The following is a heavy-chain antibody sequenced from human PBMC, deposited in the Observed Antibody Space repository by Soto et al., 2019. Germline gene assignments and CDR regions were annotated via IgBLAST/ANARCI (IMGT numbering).Heavy chain of an antibody. Sequence: ASVKVSCKASGYTFTSYGISWVRQAPGQGLEWMGWIGAYNGNTNYAQKLQGRVTMTTDTSTSTAYMELRSLRSDDTAVYYCARDEDYGDLWSFDYWGQGTLVTVSS. J-gene: IGHJ4*02. D-gene: IGHD4-17*01. CDR3: ARDEDYGDLWSFDY. CDR2: IGAYNGNT. V-gene: IGHV1-18*01. CDR1: GYTFTSYG.